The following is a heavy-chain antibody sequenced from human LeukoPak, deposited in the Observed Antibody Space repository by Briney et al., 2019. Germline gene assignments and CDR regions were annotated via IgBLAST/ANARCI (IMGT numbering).Heavy chain of an antibody. J-gene: IGHJ4*02. CDR2: IYYSGTT. V-gene: IGHV4-31*03. CDR3: ASLRDGYNEFDY. Sequence: SETLSLTCIVSGGSVSSGGYYWSWIRQHPGRGLEWIGYIYYSGTTYYNPSLKSRVTMSVDSSKNQFSLKLSSVTAADTAVYYCASLRDGYNEFDYWGQGTLVTVSS. CDR1: GGSVSSGGYY. D-gene: IGHD5-24*01.